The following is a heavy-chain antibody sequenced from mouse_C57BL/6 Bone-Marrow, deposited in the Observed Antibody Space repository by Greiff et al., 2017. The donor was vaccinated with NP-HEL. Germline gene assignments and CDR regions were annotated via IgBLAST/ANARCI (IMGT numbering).Heavy chain of an antibody. CDR3: ARVNYDKAMDY. D-gene: IGHD2-4*01. Sequence: VKLVESGPGLVAPSQSLSITCTVSGFSLTSYGVDWVRQSPGKGLEWLGVIWGVGSTNYNSALKSRLSISKDNSKSQVFLKMNSLQTDDTAMYYCARVNYDKAMDYWGQGTSVTVSS. J-gene: IGHJ4*01. CDR2: IWGVGST. V-gene: IGHV2-6*01. CDR1: GFSLTSYG.